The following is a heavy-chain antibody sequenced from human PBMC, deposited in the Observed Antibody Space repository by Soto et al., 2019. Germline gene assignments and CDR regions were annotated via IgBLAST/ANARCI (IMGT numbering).Heavy chain of an antibody. J-gene: IGHJ6*02. Sequence: EVQLVESGGDLVQPGGSLRLSCAASGFTFSSYWMHWVRQAPGKELVWVSRIKGDGSSTNSADSLQGRFTISRDNAKSTLYLKINSLRAAHTAVYYCARGKTNVYALDVWGQGTEVTVSS. CDR1: GFTFSSYW. V-gene: IGHV3-74*01. CDR3: ARGKTNVYALDV. CDR2: IKGDGSST.